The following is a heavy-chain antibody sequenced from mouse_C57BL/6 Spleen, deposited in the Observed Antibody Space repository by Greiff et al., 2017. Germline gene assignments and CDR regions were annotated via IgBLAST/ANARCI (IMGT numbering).Heavy chain of an antibody. CDR1: GYTFTSYG. CDR2: IYPRSGNT. V-gene: IGHV1-81*01. J-gene: IGHJ2*01. Sequence: QVQLQQSGAELARPGASVKLSCKASGYTFTSYGISWVKQRTGQGLEWIGEIYPRSGNTYYNEKFKGKATLTADTSSSTAYMELRSLTSEDSAVYFCARGMCFLTTVVATGYFDYWGQGTTLTVSS. CDR3: ARGMCFLTTVVATGYFDY. D-gene: IGHD1-1*01.